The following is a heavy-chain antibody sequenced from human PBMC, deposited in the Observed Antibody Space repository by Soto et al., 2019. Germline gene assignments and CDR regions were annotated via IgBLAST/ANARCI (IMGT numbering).Heavy chain of an antibody. D-gene: IGHD5-12*01. CDR1: GFTFSGSA. J-gene: IGHJ4*02. CDR2: IRNKANNYAT. CDR3: TASADDTFIEY. Sequence: GGSLRLSCSASGFTFSGSAMHWVRQASGKGLEWVGRIRNKANNYATAYAASVKGRFTISRDDSKNTAYLQMNSLKSEDTAVYYCTASADDTFIEYWAQGNLVTVSS. V-gene: IGHV3-73*01.